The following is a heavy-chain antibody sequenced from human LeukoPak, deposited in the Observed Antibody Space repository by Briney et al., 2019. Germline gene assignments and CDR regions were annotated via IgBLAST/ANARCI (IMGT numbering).Heavy chain of an antibody. J-gene: IGHJ4*02. CDR1: GGTFSSYA. D-gene: IGHD2-2*03. CDR2: IIRIFSTT. V-gene: IGHV1-69*13. Sequence: ASVKVSCKASGGTFSSYAISWVRQAPGQGLEWMGGIIRIFSTTNYAQKFQGRVTISADESTSTAYMELSSLRSEDTAVYYCASGYCSTTSCYVNPYFDYWGQGALVTVSS. CDR3: ASGYCSTTSCYVNPYFDY.